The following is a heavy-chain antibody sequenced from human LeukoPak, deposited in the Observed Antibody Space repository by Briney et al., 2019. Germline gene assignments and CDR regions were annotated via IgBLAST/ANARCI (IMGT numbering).Heavy chain of an antibody. CDR3: ARAGHSGSFSPFDY. J-gene: IGHJ4*02. D-gene: IGHD1-26*01. CDR2: IYHSGST. Sequence: SETLSLTCTVSGYSISSGYYWGWIRQPPGKGLEWIGSIYHSGSTYYNPSLKSRVTISVDTSKNQFSLKLSSVTAADTAVYYCARAGHSGSFSPFDYWGQGTLVTVSS. CDR1: GYSISSGYY. V-gene: IGHV4-38-2*02.